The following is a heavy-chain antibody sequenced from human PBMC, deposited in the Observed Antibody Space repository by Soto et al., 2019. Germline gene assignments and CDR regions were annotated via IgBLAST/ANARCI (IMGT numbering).Heavy chain of an antibody. CDR1: GYTFVNYG. D-gene: IGHD1-26*01. J-gene: IGHJ5*01. Sequence: ASVKVSCKASGYTFVNYGIHWVRQAPGQRLEWMGWINAGDGGTKYSENFQGRVTITRDTSARTVYLGRSSLSSEDTASYYCARTGHSGSYDFWG. CDR2: INAGDGGT. V-gene: IGHV1-3*01. CDR3: ARTGHSGSYDF.